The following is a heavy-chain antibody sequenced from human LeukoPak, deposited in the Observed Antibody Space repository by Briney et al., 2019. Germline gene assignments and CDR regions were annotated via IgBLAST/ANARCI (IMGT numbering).Heavy chain of an antibody. J-gene: IGHJ4*02. D-gene: IGHD2-2*02. CDR2: INHSGST. CDR3: ARFGIVVVPAAIHSGFDY. V-gene: IGHV4-34*01. CDR1: GGSISSGGYS. Sequence: SETLSLTCAVSGGSISSGGYSWSWIRQPPGKGLEWIGEINHSGSTNYNPSLKSRVTISVDTSKNQFSLKLSSVTAADTAVYYCARFGIVVVPAAIHSGFDYWGQRTLVTVSS.